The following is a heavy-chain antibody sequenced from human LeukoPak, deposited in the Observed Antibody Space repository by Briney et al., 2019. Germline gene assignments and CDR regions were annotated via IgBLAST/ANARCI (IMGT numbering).Heavy chain of an antibody. CDR2: INSDGSST. V-gene: IGHV3-74*01. CDR1: GFTSSSYR. D-gene: IGHD3-10*01. Sequence: PGGSLRLSCAASGFTSSSYRTHGVRQAPGKGLVWVSRINSDGSSTSYADSVKGRFTTSRDNAKNTLYLQMDSLRADGTAVYYCAGGGAYYCSGTPYGMDVWGQGTTVTVSS. CDR3: AGGGAYYCSGTPYGMDV. J-gene: IGHJ6*02.